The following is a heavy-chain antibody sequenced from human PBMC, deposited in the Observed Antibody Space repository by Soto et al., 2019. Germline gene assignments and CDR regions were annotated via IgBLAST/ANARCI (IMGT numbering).Heavy chain of an antibody. CDR3: ARYRALDT. CDR2: IKEDGSEK. Sequence: XGSLRPSCADSGFQLGNFWMSGVRQAPGMGLQWVASIKEDGSEKYYVDPVKGRFTISRENAKNSLYLQMNSLRAEDTAVYYCARYRALDTWGQGILVTVSS. D-gene: IGHD3-10*01. CDR1: GFQLGNFW. J-gene: IGHJ5*02. V-gene: IGHV3-7*03.